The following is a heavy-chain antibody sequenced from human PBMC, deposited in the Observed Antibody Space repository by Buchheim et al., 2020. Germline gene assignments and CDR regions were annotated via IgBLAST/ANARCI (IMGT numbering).Heavy chain of an antibody. V-gene: IGHV3-30-3*01. CDR3: VAGRNN. Sequence: QVQLVESGGGVVQPGRSLRLSCAASGVSLSDFAMHWVRQAPGKGLEWVAVISYDGDSEYYADSVKGRFTIYRDHSKDTLFLQLNNVRVEDTAVYYCVAGRNNWGQGTL. CDR2: ISYDGDSE. CDR1: GVSLSDFA. D-gene: IGHD1/OR15-1a*01. J-gene: IGHJ4*02.